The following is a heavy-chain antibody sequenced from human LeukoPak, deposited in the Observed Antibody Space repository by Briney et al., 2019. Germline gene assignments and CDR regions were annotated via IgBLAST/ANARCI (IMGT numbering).Heavy chain of an antibody. J-gene: IGHJ4*02. D-gene: IGHD3-10*01. CDR1: GFTVSSNY. CDR3: ARDRTNYYYYGSGSYYSEGFDC. Sequence: GGSLRLSCAASGFTVSSNYMSWVRQAPGKGLEWVSVIYSGGSTYYADSVKGRFTISRDNSKNTLYLQMNSLRAEDTAVYYCARDRTNYYYYGSGSYYSEGFDCWGQGTLVTVSS. CDR2: IYSGGST. V-gene: IGHV3-66*01.